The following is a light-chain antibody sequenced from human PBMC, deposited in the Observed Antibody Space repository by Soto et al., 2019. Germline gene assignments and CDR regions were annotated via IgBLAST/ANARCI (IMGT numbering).Light chain of an antibody. CDR3: LQTNAFPPT. V-gene: IGKV1-17*01. CDR1: QGIRND. CDR2: GAF. Sequence: DIQMTQSPSSLSASVGDRVTVTCRASQGIRNDLGWYQQKQGKAPKRLIYGAFSLQSGCPSRFSGSGSETEFTLTISSLKPEDSATYYCLQTNAFPPTFGQGTKVEIK. J-gene: IGKJ1*01.